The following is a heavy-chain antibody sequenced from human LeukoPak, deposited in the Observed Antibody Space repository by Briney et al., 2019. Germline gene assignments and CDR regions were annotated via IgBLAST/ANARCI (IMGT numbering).Heavy chain of an antibody. D-gene: IGHD3-16*01. CDR3: WRDSPYDTSI. J-gene: IGHJ4*02. V-gene: IGHV3-7*01. CDR1: GFTFSSYW. Sequence: PGGSLRLSCAASGFTFSSYWMSWVRQAPGKGLEWVANIKQDGSEKYYVDSVKGRFTISRDNANNSLYLQMDSLRAEDTAVYYCWRDSPYDTSIWGQGTLVTVSS. CDR2: IKQDGSEK.